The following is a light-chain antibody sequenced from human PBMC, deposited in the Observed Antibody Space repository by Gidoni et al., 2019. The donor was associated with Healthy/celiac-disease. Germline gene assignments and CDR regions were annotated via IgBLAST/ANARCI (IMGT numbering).Light chain of an antibody. Sequence: DIQMTQSPSSLSASVGDRVTITCRASQSISSYLNWYQQKPWKAPKLLIYAASSLQSGVPSRFSGSGSGTDFNLTISSLQPEDFATYYCQQSYSTPRYTFGQGTKLEIK. CDR3: QQSYSTPRYT. V-gene: IGKV1-39*01. CDR1: QSISSY. J-gene: IGKJ2*01. CDR2: AAS.